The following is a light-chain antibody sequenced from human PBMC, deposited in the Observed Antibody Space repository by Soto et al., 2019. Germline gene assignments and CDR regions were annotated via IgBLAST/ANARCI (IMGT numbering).Light chain of an antibody. CDR1: QNINHW. V-gene: IGKV1-5*01. CDR2: DAS. CDR3: QQYNSYWT. J-gene: IGKJ1*01. Sequence: DIQMTQSPSTLSASVGDRVTITCRASQNINHWLAWYQRKPGKAPKLLIHDASTLESGIPSRFSGSGSGTEITLTISSLQPDDFATYYCQQYNSYWTFGQGTKVDI.